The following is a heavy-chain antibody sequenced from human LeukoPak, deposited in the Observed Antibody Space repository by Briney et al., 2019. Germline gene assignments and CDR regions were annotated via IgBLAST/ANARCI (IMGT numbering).Heavy chain of an antibody. CDR3: AKGSYYDSSGSFYFDY. V-gene: IGHV3-23*01. D-gene: IGHD3-22*01. Sequence: GGSLRLSCAASGFTFSSYAMSWVRQAPGKGLEWVPGISGSCDNTYYADSVKGRFTISRDNSKNTLYVQVNSLGTEDTAAYYCAKGSYYDSSGSFYFDYWGQGTLVTVSS. CDR2: ISGSCDNT. J-gene: IGHJ4*02. CDR1: GFTFSSYA.